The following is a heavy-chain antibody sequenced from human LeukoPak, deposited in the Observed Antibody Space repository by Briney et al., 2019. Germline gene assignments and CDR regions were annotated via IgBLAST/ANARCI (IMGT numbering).Heavy chain of an antibody. CDR3: ARLIYGSGSYSPHFDY. D-gene: IGHD3-10*01. V-gene: IGHV5-10-1*01. CDR2: IDPSDSYT. CDR1: GYSFTSYW. Sequence: GESLKISCKGSGYSFTSYWISWVRQMPGKGLEWMGRIDPSDSYTNYSPSFQGHVTISAGKSISTAYLQWSSLKASDTAMYYCARLIYGSGSYSPHFDYWGQGTLVTVSS. J-gene: IGHJ4*02.